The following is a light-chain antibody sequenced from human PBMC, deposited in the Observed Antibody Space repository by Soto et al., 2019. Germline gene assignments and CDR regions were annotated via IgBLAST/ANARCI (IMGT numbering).Light chain of an antibody. Sequence: EVVLTQSPGTLSLSPGERATLSCRASQSVPSSSLAWYQQKPGQAPRLLVYGASRRATGIPDRFSGSGSGTDFTLTISILEPEDFGMYCFLQYGSSPLNFGGWTMVEI. V-gene: IGKV3-20*01. CDR3: LQYGSSPLN. CDR2: GAS. CDR1: QSVPSSS. J-gene: IGKJ4*01.